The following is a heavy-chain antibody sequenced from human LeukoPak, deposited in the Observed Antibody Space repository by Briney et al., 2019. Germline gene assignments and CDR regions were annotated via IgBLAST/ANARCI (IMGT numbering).Heavy chain of an antibody. J-gene: IGHJ3*02. CDR1: GYTFTNYA. CDR3: ARGGLFKGGALDI. CDR2: ITAGNGNT. Sequence: RASVKVSCKASGYTFTNYAIHWVRQAPGQSLEWMGWITAGNGNTKVLPQLKGRVTITMDTAATTAYMEMRGLKSDDMAVYYCARGGLFKGGALDIRGQGTMVTVSS. D-gene: IGHD2-15*01. V-gene: IGHV1-3*03.